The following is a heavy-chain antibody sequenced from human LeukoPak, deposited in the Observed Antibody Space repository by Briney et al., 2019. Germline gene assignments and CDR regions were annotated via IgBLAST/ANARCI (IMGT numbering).Heavy chain of an antibody. CDR2: IYYSGST. CDR3: ARERGDSSGYYHYYYYTDV. Sequence: SETLSLTCTVSGGSISSYYWSWIRQPPGKGLEWIGYIYYSGSTNYNPSLKSRVTISVDTSKNQFSLKLSSVTAADTAVYYCARERGDSSGYYHYYYYTDVWGKGTTVTVSS. D-gene: IGHD3-22*01. V-gene: IGHV4-59*01. CDR1: GGSISSYY. J-gene: IGHJ6*03.